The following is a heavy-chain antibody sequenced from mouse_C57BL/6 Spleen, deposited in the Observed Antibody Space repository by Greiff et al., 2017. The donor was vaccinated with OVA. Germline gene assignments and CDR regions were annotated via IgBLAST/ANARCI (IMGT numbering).Heavy chain of an antibody. CDR2: IDPSDSYT. D-gene: IGHD1-1*01. CDR1: GYTFTSYW. V-gene: IGHV1-50*01. J-gene: IGHJ4*01. CDR3: ARERNYYGSSYDAMDY. Sequence: QVQLKQPGAELVKPGASVKLSCKASGYTFTSYWMQWVKQRPGQGLEWIGEIDPSDSYTNYNQKFKGKATLTVDTSSSTAYMQLSSLTSEDSAVYYCARERNYYGSSYDAMDYWGQGTSVTVSS.